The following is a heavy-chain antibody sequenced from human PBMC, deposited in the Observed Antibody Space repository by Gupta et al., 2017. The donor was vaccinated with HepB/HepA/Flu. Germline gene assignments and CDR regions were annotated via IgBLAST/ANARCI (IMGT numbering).Heavy chain of an antibody. J-gene: IGHJ4*02. Sequence: EVQLVESGGGLVKPGGSLRLSCAASGFTFSTAWMSCVLQAPGKGLEWVGRIKSKTDGGTTDYAAPVKGRFTISRDDSKNTLYLQMNSLKTEDTAVYYCTTRHVYGETDYLPLDYWGQGTLVTVSS. CDR2: IKSKTDGGTT. CDR3: TTRHVYGETDYLPLDY. V-gene: IGHV3-15*01. CDR1: GFTFSTAW. D-gene: IGHD2/OR15-2a*01.